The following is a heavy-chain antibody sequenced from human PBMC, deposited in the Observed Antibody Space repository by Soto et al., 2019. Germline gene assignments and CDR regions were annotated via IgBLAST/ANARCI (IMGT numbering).Heavy chain of an antibody. D-gene: IGHD5-12*01. Sequence: QVQLQESGPGLVKPSETLSVTCTVSGGSVRSRSHFWSWMRQPPGGGLQWIGYIFYSGSTNYNPSLKSRATLSVDTSRNQFSLRLTSVTAADTAFYYCARYDAESGSNKIDPWGQGTLVTVSS. CDR2: IFYSGST. J-gene: IGHJ5*02. V-gene: IGHV4-61*01. CDR1: GGSVRSRSHF. CDR3: ARYDAESGSNKIDP.